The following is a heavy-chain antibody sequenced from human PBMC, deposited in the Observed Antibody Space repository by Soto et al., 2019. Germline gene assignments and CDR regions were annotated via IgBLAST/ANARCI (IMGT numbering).Heavy chain of an antibody. Sequence: EVQLLEAGGGLVQPGESLRLSCTASGFIFSNYAMTWVRQAPGRGLERVAKIGGGGGSTFYADSVKGRFTISRDNSKNTLYLQMSSLRDEDPAVYYCAKAAMYSSPFDSWGQGALVTVST. CDR1: GFIFSNYA. V-gene: IGHV3-23*01. CDR2: IGGGGGST. D-gene: IGHD2-21*01. CDR3: AKAAMYSSPFDS. J-gene: IGHJ4*02.